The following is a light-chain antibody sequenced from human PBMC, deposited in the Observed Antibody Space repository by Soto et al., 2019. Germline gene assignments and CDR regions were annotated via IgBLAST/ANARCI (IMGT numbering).Light chain of an antibody. CDR3: QQWGSSPIT. V-gene: IGKV3-20*01. CDR2: GAS. J-gene: IGKJ5*01. CDR1: QSMRRN. Sequence: EIVMTQSPATVSLSPGERATLSCRASQSMRRNVAWYPQKPGQAPRLLIYGASSRATGIPDRVSGSGSGTDFTLTISRLEPEEFAVYYCQQWGSSPITFGQGTRLEIK.